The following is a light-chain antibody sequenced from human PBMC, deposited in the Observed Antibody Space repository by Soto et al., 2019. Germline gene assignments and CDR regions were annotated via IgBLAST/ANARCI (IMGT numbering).Light chain of an antibody. Sequence: QSALTQPASVSGSPGQSITISCTGTSSDVGGYNYVSWYQQHPGKAPKLMIYDVSNRPSGVSNRFSGSKSGNTASLTISGLQPEEEADYYCNSYTSSSTGVFGAGTKLTVL. CDR1: SSDVGGYNY. V-gene: IGLV2-14*01. CDR3: NSYTSSSTGV. CDR2: DVS. J-gene: IGLJ1*01.